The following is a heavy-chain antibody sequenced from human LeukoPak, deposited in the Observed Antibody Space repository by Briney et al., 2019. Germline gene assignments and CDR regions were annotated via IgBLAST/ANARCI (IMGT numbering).Heavy chain of an antibody. V-gene: IGHV4-39*07. CDR1: GGSISSSSYY. J-gene: IGHJ2*01. D-gene: IGHD4-23*01. CDR3: ARSGNSWYFDL. CDR2: IYNSGST. Sequence: PSETLSLTCTVSGGSISSSSYYWGWIRQPPGKGLEWIGEIYNSGSTNYNPSLKSRVTISVDKSKNQFSLRLSSVTAADTAVYYCARSGNSWYFDLWGRGTLVTVSS.